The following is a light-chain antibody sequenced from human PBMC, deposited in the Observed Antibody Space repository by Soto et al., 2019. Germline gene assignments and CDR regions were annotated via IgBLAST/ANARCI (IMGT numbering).Light chain of an antibody. V-gene: IGKV1-39*01. CDR2: GAS. Sequence: DIQMTQSPSSLSASLGDRVTITCRASQSITIYLNWYQQKPGKAPNLLIYGASSLQSGVPSRFSSSGSGTEFTLTISSLQPEDFATYYCQQTYSTLITFGQGTRLEI. J-gene: IGKJ5*01. CDR3: QQTYSTLIT. CDR1: QSITIY.